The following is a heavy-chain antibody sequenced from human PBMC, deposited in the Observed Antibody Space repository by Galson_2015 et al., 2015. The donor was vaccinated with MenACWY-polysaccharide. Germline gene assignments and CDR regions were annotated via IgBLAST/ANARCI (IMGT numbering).Heavy chain of an antibody. Sequence: SVKVSCKASGYTFTSYAMNWVRQAPGQGLEWMGWINTNTGNPTYAQGFTGRFVFSLDTSVSTAYLQISSLKAEDTAVYYCARGSEWFGEFVRDYWGQGTLVTVSS. D-gene: IGHD3-10*01. CDR1: GYTFTSYA. CDR2: INTNTGNP. J-gene: IGHJ4*02. V-gene: IGHV7-4-1*02. CDR3: ARGSEWFGEFVRDY.